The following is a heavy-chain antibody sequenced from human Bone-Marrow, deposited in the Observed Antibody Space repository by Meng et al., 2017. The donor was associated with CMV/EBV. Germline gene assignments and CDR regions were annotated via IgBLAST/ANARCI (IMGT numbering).Heavy chain of an antibody. Sequence: GESLKISCAASGFTFSNYAVHWVRQAPGKGLEWVAIISFDGSNKYYADSVKGRFTISRDNSKSTLYLQMNSLRVEDTAVYYCARDRFQGYSYGLIEYWGQGKLVNVAS. CDR3: ARDRFQGYSYGLIEY. CDR1: GFTFSNYA. V-gene: IGHV3-30-3*01. CDR2: ISFDGSNK. J-gene: IGHJ4*02. D-gene: IGHD5-18*01.